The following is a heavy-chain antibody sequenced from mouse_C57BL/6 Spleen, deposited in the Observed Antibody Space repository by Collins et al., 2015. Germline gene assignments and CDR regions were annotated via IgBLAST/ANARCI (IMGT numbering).Heavy chain of an antibody. CDR2: ISSGSSTI. Sequence: EVQLVESGGGLVKPGGSLKLSCAASGFTFSDYGMHWVRQAPEKGLEWVAYISSGSSTIYYADTVKGRFTISRDNAKNTLFLQMTSLRSEDTAMYYCARGLGTALYYYAMDYWGQGTSVTVSS. CDR3: ARGLGTALYYYAMDY. J-gene: IGHJ4*01. V-gene: IGHV5-17*01. CDR1: GFTFSDYG. D-gene: IGHD1-2*01.